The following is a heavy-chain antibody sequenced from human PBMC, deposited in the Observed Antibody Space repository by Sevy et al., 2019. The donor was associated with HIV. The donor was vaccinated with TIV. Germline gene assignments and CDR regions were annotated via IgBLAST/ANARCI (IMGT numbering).Heavy chain of an antibody. J-gene: IGHJ5*02. CDR1: GFTFSSYE. V-gene: IGHV3-48*03. Sequence: GGSLRLSCAASGFTFSSYEMNWVRQAPGKGLEWVSYISNSGSTIYYADSVKGRFTISRDNAKNSLYLQMNSLRAGDTVVYYRGRDLMGIVVVPAATNGFDALGEGTLVTVS. CDR3: GRDLMGIVVVPAATNGFDA. D-gene: IGHD2-2*03. CDR2: ISNSGSTI.